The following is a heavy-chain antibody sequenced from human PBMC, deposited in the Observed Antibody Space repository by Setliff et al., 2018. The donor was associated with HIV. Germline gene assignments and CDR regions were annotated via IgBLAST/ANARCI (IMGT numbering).Heavy chain of an antibody. V-gene: IGHV1-69*10. Sequence: SVKVSCKASGGTFSSYAISWVRQAPGQGLEWMGGIIPILGIANYAQKFQGRVTITADKSTSTAYMELSSLRSEDTAVYYYDTSGYYQYYFDYWGQGTLVTVSS. D-gene: IGHD3-22*01. CDR1: GGTFSSYA. CDR3: DTSGYYQYYFDY. CDR2: IIPILGIA. J-gene: IGHJ4*02.